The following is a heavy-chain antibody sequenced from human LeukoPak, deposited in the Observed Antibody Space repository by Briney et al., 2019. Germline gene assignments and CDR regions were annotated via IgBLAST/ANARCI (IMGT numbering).Heavy chain of an antibody. CDR2: INDSGGNT. J-gene: IGHJ4*02. Sequence: PGGSLRLSCAASGFTFSSYAMSWVRQAPGKGLDWVSLINDSGGNTYYADSVKGRFTISRDNSKNTLFLQMSSLRAEDTAVYYCAKTSAGIRGGYFDYWGQGILVTVSS. D-gene: IGHD3-10*01. CDR1: GFTFSSYA. V-gene: IGHV3-23*01. CDR3: AKTSAGIRGGYFDY.